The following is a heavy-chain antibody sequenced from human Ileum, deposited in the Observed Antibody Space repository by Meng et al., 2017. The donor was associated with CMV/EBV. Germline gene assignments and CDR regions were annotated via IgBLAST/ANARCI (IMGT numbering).Heavy chain of an antibody. Sequence: SCTVSGDSLNSGDYYWSWIRQPPGKGLEWIGYIYHTGNTYYNPSLETRLTMSVDTSKNHFSLRLTSVTATDTAMYYCARGNRGFDNWGLGTLVTVSS. CDR2: IYHTGNT. J-gene: IGHJ4*02. CDR3: ARGNRGFDN. V-gene: IGHV4-30-4*08. D-gene: IGHD2/OR15-2a*01. CDR1: GDSLNSGDYY.